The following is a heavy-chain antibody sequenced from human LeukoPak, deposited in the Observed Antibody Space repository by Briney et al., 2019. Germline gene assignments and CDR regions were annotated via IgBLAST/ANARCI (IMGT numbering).Heavy chain of an antibody. D-gene: IGHD1/OR15-1a*01. CDR2: INPSGGXX. Sequence: GASVKVSCKASGYTXTXXYXHXXXXXXGXXXEXMGXINPSGGXXXXAQKFQGRVTMTRDTPTSTVYMELSSLRSEDTAVYYCASGDLGTGTFDYWGQGTLVTVSS. CDR3: ASGDLGTGTFDY. V-gene: IGHV1-46*01. J-gene: IGHJ4*02. CDR1: GYTXTXXY.